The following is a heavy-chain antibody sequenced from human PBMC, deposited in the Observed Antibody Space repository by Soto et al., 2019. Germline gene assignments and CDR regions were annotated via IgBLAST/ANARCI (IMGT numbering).Heavy chain of an antibody. CDR1: GFTFSSYA. V-gene: IGHV3-23*01. Sequence: GGSLRLSCAASGFTFSSYAMSWVRQAPGKGLEWVLAISGSGGSTYYADSVKGRFTISRDNSKNTLYLQMNSLRAEDTAVYYCAKFDDSSGYQAAFDIWCQGTMVTVSS. CDR2: ISGSGGST. D-gene: IGHD3-22*01. CDR3: AKFDDSSGYQAAFDI. J-gene: IGHJ3*02.